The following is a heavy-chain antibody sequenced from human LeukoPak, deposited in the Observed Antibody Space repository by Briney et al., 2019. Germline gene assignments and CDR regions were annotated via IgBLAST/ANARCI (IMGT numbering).Heavy chain of an antibody. J-gene: IGHJ3*02. CDR1: GFTFSDYY. V-gene: IGHV3-11*01. CDR3: ARGPSTYYDYIWGSSMDI. D-gene: IGHD3-16*01. Sequence: PGGSLRLSCAASGFTFSDYYMSWIRQAPGKGLEWVSYISSSGSTIYYADSVKGRFTISRDNAKNSLYLQMNSLRAEDTAVYYCARGPSTYYDYIWGSSMDIWGQGTMVTVSS. CDR2: ISSSGSTI.